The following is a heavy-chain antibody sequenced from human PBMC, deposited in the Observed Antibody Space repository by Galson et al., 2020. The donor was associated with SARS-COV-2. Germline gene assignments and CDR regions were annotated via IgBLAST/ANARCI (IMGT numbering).Heavy chain of an antibody. Sequence: GGSLRLSCAASGFTFSSYEMNWVRQAPGKGLEWVSYISSSGSTIYYADSVKGRFTISRDNAKNSLYLQMNSLRAEDTAVYYCARAGGQWLVLGLNYWGQGTLVTVSS. J-gene: IGHJ4*02. CDR3: ARAGGQWLVLGLNY. V-gene: IGHV3-48*03. D-gene: IGHD6-19*01. CDR2: ISSSGSTI. CDR1: GFTFSSYE.